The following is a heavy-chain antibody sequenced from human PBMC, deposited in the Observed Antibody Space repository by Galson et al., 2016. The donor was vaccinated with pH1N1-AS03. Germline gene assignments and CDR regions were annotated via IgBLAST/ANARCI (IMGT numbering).Heavy chain of an antibody. V-gene: IGHV3-30*18. J-gene: IGHJ6*02. D-gene: IGHD6-13*01. Sequence: LRLSCAASGFTFSSYGIHWVRQAPGRGLEWVAVMSNDGSDGFYAEFVKGRITLSRDNSKNTMDLQLSRLTPEDTAVYHCAKDRAEVAAGAYYYGMDVWGQGTTVIVSS. CDR3: AKDRAEVAAGAYYYGMDV. CDR1: GFTFSSYG. CDR2: MSNDGSDG.